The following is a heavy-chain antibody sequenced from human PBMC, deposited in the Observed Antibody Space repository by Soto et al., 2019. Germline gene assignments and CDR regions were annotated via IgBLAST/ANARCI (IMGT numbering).Heavy chain of an antibody. CDR2: IGPYGNTI. CDR3: ARDDYTYGAY. CDR1: GFSFRDYF. V-gene: IGHV3-11*01. J-gene: IGHJ4*02. Sequence: QVQLVESGGGLVKPGESLRVSCAASGFSFRDYFMSWIRQAPGKGLEWVSYIGPYGNTIYYADSVKGRFTISRDDAKNSLYLHMNSLRAEDTAVYYFARDDYTYGAYWGQGTPVTVSA. D-gene: IGHD2-2*02.